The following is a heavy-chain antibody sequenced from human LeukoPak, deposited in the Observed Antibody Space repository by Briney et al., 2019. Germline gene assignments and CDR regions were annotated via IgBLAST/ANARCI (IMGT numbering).Heavy chain of an antibody. CDR1: GGSISSSSYY. CDR2: IYYSGST. Sequence: MSSETLSLTCTVSGGSISSSSYYWGWIRQPPGKGLEWIGSIYYSGSTYYNPSLKSRVTISVDTSKNQFPLKLSSVTAADTAVYYCARLSGTGITIFGVVIRWFDPWGQGTLVTVSS. CDR3: ARLSGTGITIFGVVIRWFDP. J-gene: IGHJ5*02. V-gene: IGHV4-39*01. D-gene: IGHD3-3*01.